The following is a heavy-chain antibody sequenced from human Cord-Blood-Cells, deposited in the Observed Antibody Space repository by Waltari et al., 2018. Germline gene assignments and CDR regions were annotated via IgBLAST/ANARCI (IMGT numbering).Heavy chain of an antibody. J-gene: IGHJ5*02. V-gene: IGHV4-39*01. D-gene: IGHD3-9*01. CDR2: IYYSGST. CDR3: ARHRRSAYYDIFTGYYNWFDP. Sequence: PGLVKQWIGSIYYSGSTSYNPYLKGRVTISVDTSKYQFSLTVSSVTAADTAVYYCARHRRSAYYDIFTGYYNWFDPWGQGTLVTVSS.